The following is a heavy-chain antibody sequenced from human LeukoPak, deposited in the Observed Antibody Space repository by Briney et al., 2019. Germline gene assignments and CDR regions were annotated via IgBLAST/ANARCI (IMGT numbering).Heavy chain of an antibody. CDR2: LYTGGST. D-gene: IGHD3-16*01. V-gene: IGHV3-53*01. CDR3: ERVAPPLAMITIVDY. Sequence: GGSLRLSCAASGFTVSSNFMSWFRQAPGKGLEWVSVLYTGGSTHYADSVKGRFTISRDISKNTVYLQMNSLRAEDTAVYYCERVAPPLAMITIVDYWGQGTLVTVSS. CDR1: GFTVSSNF. J-gene: IGHJ4*02.